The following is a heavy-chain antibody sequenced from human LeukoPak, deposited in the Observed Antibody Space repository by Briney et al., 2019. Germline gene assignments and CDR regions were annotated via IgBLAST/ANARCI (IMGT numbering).Heavy chain of an antibody. CDR2: IYYSGST. Sequence: PGESLRLSCAASGFPFTTYWMSWVRQAPGKGLEWIGSIYYSGSTYYNPSLKSRVTISVDTSKNQFSLKLSSVTAADTAVYYCARRRYSGSYNYWGQGTLVTVSS. J-gene: IGHJ4*02. V-gene: IGHV4-39*01. D-gene: IGHD1-26*01. CDR1: GFPFTTYW. CDR3: ARRRYSGSYNY.